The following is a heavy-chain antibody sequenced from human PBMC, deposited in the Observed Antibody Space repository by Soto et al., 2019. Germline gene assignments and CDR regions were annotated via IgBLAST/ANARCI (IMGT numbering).Heavy chain of an antibody. Sequence: QVQLQESGPGLVKPSQTLSLTCTVSGGSISRGGYYWSWIRQHPGKGLEWIGYIYYSGSTYYNPSLKSRVTISGDTSKNQVSLKLSSVTAADTDVYYCARAEYSPPTTYGMDVWGQGTTVTVAS. V-gene: IGHV4-31*03. J-gene: IGHJ6*02. CDR3: ARAEYSPPTTYGMDV. D-gene: IGHD1-1*01. CDR2: IYYSGST. CDR1: GGSISRGGYY.